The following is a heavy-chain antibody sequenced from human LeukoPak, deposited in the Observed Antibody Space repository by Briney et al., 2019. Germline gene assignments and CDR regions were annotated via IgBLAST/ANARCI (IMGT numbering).Heavy chain of an antibody. CDR1: GDSVSSISAA. Sequence: SQTLSLTCAISGDSVSSISAAWGWIRQSPSRGLERLGRTYYRSGWYKDYALSVKSRITINPDSSKNQVSLQLNSVTPEDTAVYYCSRELAWSPADYWGQGTLVTVSS. CDR3: SRELAWSPADY. J-gene: IGHJ4*02. D-gene: IGHD1-1*01. V-gene: IGHV6-1*01. CDR2: TYYRSGWYK.